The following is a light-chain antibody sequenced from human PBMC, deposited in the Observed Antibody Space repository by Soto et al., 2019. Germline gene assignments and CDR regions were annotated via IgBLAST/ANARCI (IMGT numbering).Light chain of an antibody. V-gene: IGKV3-15*01. CDR2: ATS. Sequence: EIVMTQSPGTLSVSLGERATLSCRASQSVGSNLAWHQQKPGQAPRLLIYATSTRATGVPARCSGSGSGTEFTLTISGLQSEDFAVYHCQQYNNWPAAFGQGTKVEIK. CDR1: QSVGSN. J-gene: IGKJ1*01. CDR3: QQYNNWPAA.